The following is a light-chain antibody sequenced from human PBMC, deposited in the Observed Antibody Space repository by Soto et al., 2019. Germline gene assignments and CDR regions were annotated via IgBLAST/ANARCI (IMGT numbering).Light chain of an antibody. Sequence: QSVLAQPPSASGTPGQRVTISCSGSSADIGSNPVTWYQQLPRTAPKLLIYYNDKRPSGVPDRFSASKSGTSDSLAISGLQYEDEAEYYCAAWNDSLDDYVFGTGTKVTVL. V-gene: IGLV1-44*01. CDR2: YND. J-gene: IGLJ1*01. CDR1: SADIGSNP. CDR3: AAWNDSLDDYV.